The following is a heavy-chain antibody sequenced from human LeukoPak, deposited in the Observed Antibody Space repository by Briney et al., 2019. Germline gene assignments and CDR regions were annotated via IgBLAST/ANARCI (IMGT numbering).Heavy chain of an antibody. CDR1: GFTFSSYG. D-gene: IGHD5-12*01. V-gene: IGHV3-23*01. CDR3: AKDDAWVRYQD. Sequence: PGGSLRLSCAASGFTFSSYGMTWVRQAPGKGLEWVSGISGSGDNTWYADSVKGRFTISRDNSKKTLDLQMHSLRAEDTAVYYCAKDDAWVRYQDWGQGTLVTVSS. CDR2: ISGSGDNT. J-gene: IGHJ4*02.